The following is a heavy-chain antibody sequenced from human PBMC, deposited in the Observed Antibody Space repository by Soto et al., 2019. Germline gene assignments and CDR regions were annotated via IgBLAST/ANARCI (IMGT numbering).Heavy chain of an antibody. CDR1: GFTFSSYG. J-gene: IGHJ4*02. Sequence: PGGSLRLSCAASGFTFSSYGMHWVRQAPGKGLEWVAVISYDGSNKYYADSVKGRFTISRDNSKNTLYLQMNSLRAEDTAVYYCAKNWYYDILTGYFDYWGQGTLVTVSS. CDR2: ISYDGSNK. V-gene: IGHV3-30*18. D-gene: IGHD3-9*01. CDR3: AKNWYYDILTGYFDY.